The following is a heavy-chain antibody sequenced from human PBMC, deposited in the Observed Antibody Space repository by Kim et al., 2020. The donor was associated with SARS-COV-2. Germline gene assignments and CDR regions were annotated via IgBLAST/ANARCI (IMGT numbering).Heavy chain of an antibody. CDR2: IWYDGSNK. Sequence: GGSLRLSCAASGFTFSSYGMHWVRQAPGKGLEWVAVIWYDGSNKYYADSVKGRFTISRDNSKNTLYLQMNSLRAEDTAVYYCARTLEAGADWFDPWGQGTLVTVSS. D-gene: IGHD6-13*01. CDR3: ARTLEAGADWFDP. CDR1: GFTFSSYG. J-gene: IGHJ5*02. V-gene: IGHV3-33*01.